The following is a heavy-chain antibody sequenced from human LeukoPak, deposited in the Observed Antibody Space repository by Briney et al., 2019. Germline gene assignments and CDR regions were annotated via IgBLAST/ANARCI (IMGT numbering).Heavy chain of an antibody. CDR2: ISSSGSTI. J-gene: IGHJ6*03. CDR3: ARGELTTLRSGHMDV. CDR1: GFTFSDYY. V-gene: IGHV3-11*01. Sequence: GGSLRLSCAASGFTFSDYYMSWIRQAPGKGPEWVSYISSSGSTIYYADSVKGRFTISRDNAKNSLYLQMNSLRAEDTAVYYCARGELTTLRSGHMDVWGKGTTVTVSS. D-gene: IGHD4-11*01.